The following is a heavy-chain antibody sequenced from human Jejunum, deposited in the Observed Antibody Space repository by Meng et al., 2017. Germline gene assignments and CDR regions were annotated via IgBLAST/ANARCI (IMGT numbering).Heavy chain of an antibody. CDR1: GGSVSSAGYQ. J-gene: IGHJ4*02. Sequence: QGPRQESGPGLVRPSVTLSLTCSVSGGSVSSAGYQWSWIRQPPGKGLEWIGYASTNYNPSLKSRVTISVDTSKNQFSLRLTSVTAADTAVYYCARDHMGSLDYWGQGILVTVSS. D-gene: IGHD1-26*01. V-gene: IGHV4-61*08. CDR2: AST. CDR3: ARDHMGSLDY.